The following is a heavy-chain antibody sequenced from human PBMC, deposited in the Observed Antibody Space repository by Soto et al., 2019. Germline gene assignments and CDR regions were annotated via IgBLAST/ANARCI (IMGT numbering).Heavy chain of an antibody. CDR1: GFTFSSYG. D-gene: IGHD1-1*01. Sequence: QVQLVESGGGVVQPGRSLRLSCAASGFTFSSYGMHWFRQAPGKGLEWVAVIWYDGSNKYYADSVKGRFTISRDNSKNTLYLQMNSLRAEDTAVYYCAREGSAGTTPYYYYGMDVWGQGTTVTVSS. CDR3: AREGSAGTTPYYYYGMDV. V-gene: IGHV3-33*01. J-gene: IGHJ6*02. CDR2: IWYDGSNK.